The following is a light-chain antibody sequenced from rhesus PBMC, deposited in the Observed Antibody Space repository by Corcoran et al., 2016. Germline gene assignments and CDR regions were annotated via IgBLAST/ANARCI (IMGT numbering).Light chain of an antibody. CDR2: YAS. J-gene: IGKJ4*01. CDR1: QSIGSG. CDR3: QQSSSFPLT. Sequence: EIVLTQSPAFQSVTLKEKVTITCQASQSIGSGLHWYQQKPDQSPKLLIKYASQYISGVPSRFSGSGTGTDFTLTINSLEAEDAATYYCQQSSSFPLTFGGGTKVELK. V-gene: IGKV6-55*01.